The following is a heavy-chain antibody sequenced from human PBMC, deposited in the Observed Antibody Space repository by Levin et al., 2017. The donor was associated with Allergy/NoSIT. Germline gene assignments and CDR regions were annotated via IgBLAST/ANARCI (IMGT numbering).Heavy chain of an antibody. CDR1: GFLFDDYA. J-gene: IGHJ4*02. Sequence: LSLTCAASGFLFDDYAMHWVRQAPGKGLEWVSGISWNSDIIGYADSVKGRFTISRDSATNSLYLQVNSLRAEDTALYYCAKGADSIAAAGIIDYWGQGTLVTVSS. CDR2: ISWNSDII. D-gene: IGHD6-13*01. V-gene: IGHV3-9*01. CDR3: AKGADSIAAAGIIDY.